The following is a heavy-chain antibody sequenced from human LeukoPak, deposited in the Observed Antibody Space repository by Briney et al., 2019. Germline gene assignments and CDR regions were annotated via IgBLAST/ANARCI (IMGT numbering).Heavy chain of an antibody. Sequence: SETLSLICTVSGGSISSSSFYWGWIRQSRGKGLEWIGSIYYSGNTYYNPSLKSRVTISVDTSENQFSLKLSSVTAADTAVYYYARDRHYYYGSGSYCGEFDPWGQGTLVTVSS. J-gene: IGHJ5*02. CDR2: IYYSGNT. CDR3: ARDRHYYYGSGSYCGEFDP. V-gene: IGHV4-39*07. CDR1: GGSISSSSFY. D-gene: IGHD3-10*01.